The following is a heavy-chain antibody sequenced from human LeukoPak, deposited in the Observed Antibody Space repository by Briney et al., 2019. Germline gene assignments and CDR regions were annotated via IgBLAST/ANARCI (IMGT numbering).Heavy chain of an antibody. CDR2: IYSGGST. Sequence: PGGSLRLSCAASGFTVSSNYMNWVRQAPGKGLEWVSIIYSGGSTYYTDSVKGQFTISRHNSKNTLYLQMNSLRPEGTAVYYCARSKHHTPGNAFDIWGQGTMVTVSS. D-gene: IGHD1-26*01. J-gene: IGHJ3*02. CDR3: ARSKHHTPGNAFDI. CDR1: GFTVSSNY. V-gene: IGHV3-53*04.